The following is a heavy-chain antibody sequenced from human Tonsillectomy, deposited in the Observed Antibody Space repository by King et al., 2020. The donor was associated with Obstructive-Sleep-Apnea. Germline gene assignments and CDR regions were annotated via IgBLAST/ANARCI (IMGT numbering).Heavy chain of an antibody. J-gene: IGHJ4*02. CDR1: GFSLRTARMG. V-gene: IGHV2-26*01. Sequence: VTLKESGPVLVKPTETLTLTCTVSGFSLRTARMGVSWIRQPPGKALEWLAHVFSDDEKSYDTSLKTRLTVSKDTSKSQVVLTMTKMDPVDTATYYCARIMSAVAGGFDYWGQGTLVTVSS. CDR3: ARIMSAVAGGFDY. CDR2: VFSDDEK. D-gene: IGHD6-19*01.